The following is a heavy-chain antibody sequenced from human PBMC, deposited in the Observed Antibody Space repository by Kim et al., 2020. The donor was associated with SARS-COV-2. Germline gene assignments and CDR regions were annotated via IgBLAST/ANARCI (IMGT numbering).Heavy chain of an antibody. J-gene: IGHJ4*02. CDR3: ARGFGLGGAFDY. CDR2: TH. Sequence: THYYAVSVKGRFIISRDNAKNSLYLQMNSLRAGDTAVYYCARGFGLGGAFDYWGQGTLATVSS. D-gene: IGHD3-16*01. V-gene: IGHV3-11*01.